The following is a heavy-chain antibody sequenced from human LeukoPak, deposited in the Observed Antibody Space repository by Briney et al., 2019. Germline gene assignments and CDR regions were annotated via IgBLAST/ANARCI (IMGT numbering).Heavy chain of an antibody. CDR3: VQDQEFYYDSIVYY. D-gene: IGHD3-22*01. CDR1: GFTFSSYA. J-gene: IGHJ4*02. V-gene: IGHV3-23*01. Sequence: PGGSLRLSCAASGFTFSSYAMSWVRQAPGKGLEWVSAISGSGGSTYYGDSVKGRFTISRDNSKNTLYLQMNSLRAEDTAVYYCVQDQEFYYDSIVYYWGQGTLVTVSS. CDR2: ISGSGGST.